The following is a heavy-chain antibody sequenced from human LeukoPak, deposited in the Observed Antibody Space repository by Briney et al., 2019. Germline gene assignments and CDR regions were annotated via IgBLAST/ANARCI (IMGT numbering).Heavy chain of an antibody. Sequence: PGGSLRLSCAASGFTFSFHWMSWVRQAPGKGLEWVASIRPDGTEKYYLDSVKGRFTISKDNAKDSLFLQMNSLRGEDTAVYYCARLQGAYTTYGYWGQGTLVTVSS. CDR1: GFTFSFHW. D-gene: IGHD2/OR15-2a*01. V-gene: IGHV3-7*01. CDR2: IRPDGTEK. CDR3: ARLQGAYTTYGY. J-gene: IGHJ4*02.